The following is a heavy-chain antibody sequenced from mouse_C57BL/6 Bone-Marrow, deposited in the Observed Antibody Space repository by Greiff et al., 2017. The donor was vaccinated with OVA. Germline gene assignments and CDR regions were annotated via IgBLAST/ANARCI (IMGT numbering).Heavy chain of an antibody. CDR3: ARDIYYCVSSLVSWFAY. J-gene: IGHJ3*01. CDR1: GYKFTRYG. V-gene: IGHV1-58*01. CDR2: IYIGNGYT. D-gene: IGHD1-1*01. Sequence: VQLKESGAELVRPGSSVKMSCKTSGYKFTRYGINWVKQRPGQGLEWIGYIYIGNGYTEYNEKFKGKAKLTSDPSSSTAYMQLSSLTSEDSAIYFCARDIYYCVSSLVSWFAYWGQGTLVTVSA.